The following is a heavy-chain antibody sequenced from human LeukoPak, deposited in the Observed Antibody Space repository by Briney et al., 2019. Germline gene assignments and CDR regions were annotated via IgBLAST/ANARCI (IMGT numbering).Heavy chain of an antibody. CDR2: INPNSGGT. CDR3: ARDLKLLWFWELPTFGY. CDR1: GYTFTGYY. D-gene: IGHD3-10*01. J-gene: IGHJ4*02. Sequence: ASVKVSCKASGYTFTGYYMHWVRQAPGQGLEWMGWINPNSGGTNYAQKFQGRVTMTRDTSISTAYMELSRLRSDDTAVYYCARDLKLLWFWELPTFGYWGQGTLVTVSS. V-gene: IGHV1-2*02.